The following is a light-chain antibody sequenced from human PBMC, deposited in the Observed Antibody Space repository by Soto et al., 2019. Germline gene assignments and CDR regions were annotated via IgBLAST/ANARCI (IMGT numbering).Light chain of an antibody. J-gene: IGLJ1*01. V-gene: IGLV2-14*01. CDR2: DVS. Sequence: QSALTQPASVSGSPGQSITISCTGTSSDVGGYNYVSWYQQHPGKAPKLMIYDVSNRPSGVSNRFSGSKSGNTASLTISGLQADDEADYYCSSYTSSSTLDVFGTGTKVTV. CDR1: SSDVGGYNY. CDR3: SSYTSSSTLDV.